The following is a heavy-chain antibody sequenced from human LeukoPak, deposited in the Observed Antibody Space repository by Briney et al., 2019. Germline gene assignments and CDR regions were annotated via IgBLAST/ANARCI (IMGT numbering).Heavy chain of an antibody. CDR1: GFTFSSYW. CDR2: INSDGSST. V-gene: IGHV3-74*01. CDR3: ARDDRPPDYYYSMDV. Sequence: GGSLRLSCAASGFTFSSYWMHWVRQAPGEGLVWVSRINSDGSSTSYADSVKGRFTISRDNAKNTLYLQMNSLRAEDTAVYYCARDDRPPDYYYSMDVWGQGTTVTVSS. J-gene: IGHJ6*02.